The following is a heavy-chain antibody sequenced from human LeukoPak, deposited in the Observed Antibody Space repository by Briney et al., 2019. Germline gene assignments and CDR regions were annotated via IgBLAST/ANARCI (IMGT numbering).Heavy chain of an antibody. CDR1: GFTFSTYW. V-gene: IGHV3-74*01. CDR3: VRGYTYGLEK. Sequence: GGSLRLSCGASGFTFSTYWMHWVRQAPGKGLVWVSRIDVDGSTTGYADSVKGRFTISRDNAKNTLYLQMNSLRAEDTAVYYFVRGYTYGLEKWGQGALVTVSS. J-gene: IGHJ4*02. D-gene: IGHD5-18*01. CDR2: IDVDGSTT.